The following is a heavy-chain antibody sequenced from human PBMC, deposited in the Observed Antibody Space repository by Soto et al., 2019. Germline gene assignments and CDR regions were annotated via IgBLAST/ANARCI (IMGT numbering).Heavy chain of an antibody. CDR2: ISSNGHIT. D-gene: IGHD3-10*01. J-gene: IGHJ4*02. V-gene: IGHV3-64D*08. CDR3: VKDKSSSGLGSYYFDY. CDR1: GFTFSSYA. Sequence: PGGSLRLSCAASGFTFSSYAMSWVRQAPGKGLEHISVISSNGHITYHADSVKGRFTISRDNSKNTLYLQMSSLRTEDTAVYYCVKDKSSSGLGSYYFDYWGQGTLVTVSS.